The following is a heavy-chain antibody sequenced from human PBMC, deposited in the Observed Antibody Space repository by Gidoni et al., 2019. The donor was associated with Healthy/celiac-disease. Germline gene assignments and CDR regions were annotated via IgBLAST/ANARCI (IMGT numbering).Heavy chain of an antibody. CDR3: AKDIGYSVGYYGSGTPPGFDY. D-gene: IGHD3-10*01. CDR1: GFTFDDYA. CDR2: ISWNSGSI. Sequence: EVQLVESGGGLVQPGRSLILSCAASGFTFDDYALHLVRQAPGKGLEWVSGISWNSGSIGYADSVKGRFTISRDNAKNSLYLQMNSLRAEDTALYYGAKDIGYSVGYYGSGTPPGFDYWGQGTLVTVSS. V-gene: IGHV3-9*01. J-gene: IGHJ4*02.